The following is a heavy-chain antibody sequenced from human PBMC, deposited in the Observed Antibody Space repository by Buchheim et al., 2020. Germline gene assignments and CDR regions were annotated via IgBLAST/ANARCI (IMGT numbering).Heavy chain of an antibody. D-gene: IGHD5-18*01. V-gene: IGHV2-70*15. CDR3: ARIPSGYSYGYFDL. Sequence: QVTLRESGPALVKPTQTLTLTCTFSGFSLSTSGMCVSWIRQPPGKAMEWLARIDWDDDKYYSTSLKTRPTISKDTSNNQVVLTMTNMDPVDTATYYCARIPSGYSYGYFDLWGRGTL. CDR1: GFSLSTSGMC. J-gene: IGHJ2*01. CDR2: IDWDDDK.